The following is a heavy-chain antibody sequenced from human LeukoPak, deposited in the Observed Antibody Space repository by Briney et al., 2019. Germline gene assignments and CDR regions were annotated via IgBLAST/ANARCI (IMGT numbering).Heavy chain of an antibody. D-gene: IGHD2-2*01. V-gene: IGHV3-30*02. CDR3: AKHHIVVVRGAFDI. CDR2: IRYDGSNK. CDR1: GFTFSSYG. Sequence: GGSLRLSCAASGFTFSSYGMHWVRQAPGKGLEWVAFIRYDGSNKYYADSVKGRFTISRDNSKNTLYLQMNSLRAEDTAVYYCAKHHIVVVRGAFDIWGQGTMVTVSS. J-gene: IGHJ3*02.